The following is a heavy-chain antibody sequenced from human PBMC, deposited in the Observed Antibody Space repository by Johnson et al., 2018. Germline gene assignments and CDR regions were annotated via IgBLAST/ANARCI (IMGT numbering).Heavy chain of an antibody. CDR3: ARDLTCGSGTDYYYCGLDV. CDR2: IIPICGTA. J-gene: IGHJ6*04. CDR1: GGTFSGYA. D-gene: IGHD3-10*01. Sequence: QVQLVQSGAEVKKPGASVNVSCKASGGTFSGYAINWVRQAPGQGLEWVGGIIPICGTANYAQKFQGRVTITADESTPTAYMELSSLRSEDTAVYYCARDLTCGSGTDYYYCGLDVWGKGTTDTVSS. V-gene: IGHV1-69*12.